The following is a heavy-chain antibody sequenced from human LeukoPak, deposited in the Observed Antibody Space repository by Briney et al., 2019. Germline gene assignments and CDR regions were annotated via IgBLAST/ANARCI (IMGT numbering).Heavy chain of an antibody. J-gene: IGHJ4*02. CDR2: IYYSGST. CDR3: ARERGVTMAFDY. CDR1: GGSISSYH. V-gene: IGHV4-59*01. Sequence: SETLSLTCTVSGGSISSYHWSWIRQPPGKGLEWIGYIYYSGSTNYNPSLKSRVTISGDTSKNQFSLKLSSVTAADTAVYYCARERGVTMAFDYWGQGTLVTVSS. D-gene: IGHD4/OR15-4a*01.